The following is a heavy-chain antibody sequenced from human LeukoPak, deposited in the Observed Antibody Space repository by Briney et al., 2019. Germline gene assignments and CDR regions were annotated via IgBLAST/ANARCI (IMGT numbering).Heavy chain of an antibody. J-gene: IGHJ1*01. D-gene: IGHD1-26*01. CDR2: IYHSGST. V-gene: IGHV4-4*02. CDR1: GGSISSSNW. Sequence: PLETLSLTCAVSGGSISSSNWWSWVRQPPGKGLEWIGEIYHSGSTNYNPSLKSRVTISVDKSKNQFSLKLSSVTAADTAVYYCASSGSYSEYFQHWGQGTLVTVSS. CDR3: ASSGSYSEYFQH.